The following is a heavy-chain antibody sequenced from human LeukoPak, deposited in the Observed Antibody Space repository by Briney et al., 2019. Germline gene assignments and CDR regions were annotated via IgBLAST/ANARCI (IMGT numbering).Heavy chain of an antibody. CDR2: INPSGGST. Sequence: ASVKVSCKASGYTFTSYYMHWVRQAPGQGLEWMGIINPSGGSTGYAQKFQGRVTMTRNTSIITAYMELSSLRSEDTAVYYCARGRLNLEWLLQQNQYYYYGMDVWGQGTTVTVSS. CDR1: GYTFTSYY. J-gene: IGHJ6*02. D-gene: IGHD3-3*01. CDR3: ARGRLNLEWLLQQNQYYYYGMDV. V-gene: IGHV1-46*01.